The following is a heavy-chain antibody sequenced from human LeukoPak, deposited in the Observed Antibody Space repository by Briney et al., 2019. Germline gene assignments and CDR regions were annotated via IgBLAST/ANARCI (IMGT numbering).Heavy chain of an antibody. V-gene: IGHV3-30*18. J-gene: IGHJ4*02. CDR1: GFTFSSYG. CDR2: ISYDGSNK. D-gene: IGHD1-1*01. CDR3: AKADWNDLVSGSIDY. Sequence: GGSLRLSCAASGFTFSSYGMHWVRPAAGKGLEWVAVISYDGSNKYYADSVKGRFTISRDNSKNTLYLQMNSLRAEDTAVYYCAKADWNDLVSGSIDYWGQGTLVTVSS.